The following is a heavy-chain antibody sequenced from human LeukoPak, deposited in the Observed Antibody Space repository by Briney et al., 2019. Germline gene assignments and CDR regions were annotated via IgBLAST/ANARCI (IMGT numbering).Heavy chain of an antibody. V-gene: IGHV4-38-2*01. CDR2: IYHSGST. Sequence: SETLSLTCAVSGHSISSGYYWGWIRQPPGKGLEWIGSIYHSGSTYYNPSLKSRVTISVDTSKNQFSLKLSSVTAADTAVYYCASGSGSYYFGYWGQGTLVTVSS. J-gene: IGHJ4*02. D-gene: IGHD1-26*01. CDR3: ASGSGSYYFGY. CDR1: GHSISSGYY.